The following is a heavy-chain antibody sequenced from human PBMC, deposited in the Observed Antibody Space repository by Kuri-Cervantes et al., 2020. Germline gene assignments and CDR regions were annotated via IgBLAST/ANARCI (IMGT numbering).Heavy chain of an antibody. CDR1: GYTFTGYY. CDR2: INPNSGGT. J-gene: IGHJ4*02. Sequence: ASVKVSCKASGYTFTGYYMHWVRQAPGQGLEWMGWINPNSGGTNYAQKFQGRVTMTRDTSISTAYMELSRLRSDDTAVYYCAREHSSGYFSGWSSSYYFDYWGQGTLVTVSS. CDR3: AREHSSGYFSGWSSSYYFDY. D-gene: IGHD6-19*01. V-gene: IGHV1-2*02.